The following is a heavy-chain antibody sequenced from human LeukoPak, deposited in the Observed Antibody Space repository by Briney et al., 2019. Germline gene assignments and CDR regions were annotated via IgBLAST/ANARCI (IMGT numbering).Heavy chain of an antibody. CDR3: ARRKEVQTTFDC. CDR1: GFRFSNYW. Sequence: GGSLRLSCAASGFRFSNYWMSWVRQAPGKGLAWVANIKEDGSETYYVDSVKGRFTISRDNAKNSLHLQMNSLRSKDTAVYYCARRKEVQTTFDCWGQGTLVTVSS. CDR2: IKEDGSET. V-gene: IGHV3-7*01. J-gene: IGHJ4*02. D-gene: IGHD4/OR15-4a*01.